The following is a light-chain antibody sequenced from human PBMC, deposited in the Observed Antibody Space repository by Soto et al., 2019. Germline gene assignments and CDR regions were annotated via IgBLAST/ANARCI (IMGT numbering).Light chain of an antibody. J-gene: IGLJ1*01. Sequence: QSVLTQPPSVSGAPGQRVSISCTGSTSNIGAPYDVSWYQQYPGKAPKLIIYEVTKRPSEVPDRFSGSKSGNTASLTVSGLQAEDEADYFCCSHAGDNTYVFGTGTKVTVL. V-gene: IGLV2-8*01. CDR3: CSHAGDNTYV. CDR1: TSNIGAPYD. CDR2: EVT.